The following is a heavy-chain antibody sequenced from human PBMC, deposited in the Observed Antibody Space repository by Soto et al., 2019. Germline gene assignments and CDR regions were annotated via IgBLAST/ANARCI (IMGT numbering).Heavy chain of an antibody. CDR2: INHSGST. CDR3: ARSSSTSVYYGMDV. V-gene: IGHV4-34*01. D-gene: IGHD2-2*01. Sequence: SETLSLTCAVYGGSFSGYYWSWIRQPPGKGLEWIGEINHSGSTNYNPSLKSRVTISVDTSKNQFSLKLSSVTAADTAVYYCARSSSTSVYYGMDVWGQGTTVTVSS. J-gene: IGHJ6*02. CDR1: GGSFSGYY.